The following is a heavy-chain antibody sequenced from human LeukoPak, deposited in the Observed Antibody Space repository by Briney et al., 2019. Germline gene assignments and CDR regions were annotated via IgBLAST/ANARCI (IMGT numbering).Heavy chain of an antibody. Sequence: ASVKVSCKASGYTFTGYYMHWVRQAPGQGLEWMGIINPSGGSTSYAQKFQGRVTMTRDMSTSTVYMELSSLRSEDTAVYYCAIGITMVRGAGDYWGQGTLVTVSS. CDR3: AIGITMVRGAGDY. CDR2: INPSGGST. CDR1: GYTFTGYY. V-gene: IGHV1-46*01. D-gene: IGHD3-10*01. J-gene: IGHJ4*02.